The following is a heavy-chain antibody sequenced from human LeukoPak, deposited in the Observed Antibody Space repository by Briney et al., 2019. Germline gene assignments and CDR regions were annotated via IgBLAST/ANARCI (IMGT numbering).Heavy chain of an antibody. D-gene: IGHD7-27*01. Sequence: SETLSLTCAVYGGSFSGYYWSWIRQPPGKGLEWIGEINHSGSTNYNPSLKSRVTISVDTSKNQFSLKLSSVTAADTAVYYCARPWGRNWFDPWGQGTLVTVSS. J-gene: IGHJ5*02. V-gene: IGHV4-34*01. CDR3: ARPWGRNWFDP. CDR2: INHSGST. CDR1: GGSFSGYY.